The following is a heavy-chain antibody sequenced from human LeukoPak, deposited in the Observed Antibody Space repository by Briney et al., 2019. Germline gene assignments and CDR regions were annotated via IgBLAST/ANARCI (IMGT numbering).Heavy chain of an antibody. D-gene: IGHD5-18*01. CDR1: GGSISSDY. CDR2: IYYSGDT. J-gene: IGHJ4*02. V-gene: IGHV4-59*01. Sequence: SETQSLTCTVSGGSISSDYWSWIRQPPGKGLEWIGYIYYSGDTNYNPSLKSRVTISVDTSKNQFSLKLRSVTAADTAVYYCARSGYSYGLVDYWGQGTLVTVSS. CDR3: ARSGYSYGLVDY.